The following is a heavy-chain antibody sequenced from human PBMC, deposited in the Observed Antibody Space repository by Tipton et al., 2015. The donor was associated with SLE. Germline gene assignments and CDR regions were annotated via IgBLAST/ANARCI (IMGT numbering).Heavy chain of an antibody. CDR3: ARGNYYDSSGYYDY. CDR1: GGSISSYY. D-gene: IGHD3-22*01. J-gene: IGHJ4*02. Sequence: GLVKPSETLSLTCTVSGGSISSYYWSWIRQPPGKGLEWIGYIYYSGSTNYNPSLKSRVTISVDTSKNQFSLKLSSVTAADTAVYYCARGNYYDSSGYYDYWGQGTLVTVSS. V-gene: IGHV4-59*01. CDR2: IYYSGST.